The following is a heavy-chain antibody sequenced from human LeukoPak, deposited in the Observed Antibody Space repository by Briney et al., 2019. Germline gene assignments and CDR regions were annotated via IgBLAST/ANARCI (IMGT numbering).Heavy chain of an antibody. Sequence: AASVKVSCKASGYTLTGYYMPWWRQAPGQGLEWMGWINPNSGGTNYAQKFQGRVTMTRDTSISTAYMELSRLRSDDTAVYYCARAPRITMVPYGMDVWGQGTTVTVSS. D-gene: IGHD3-10*01. CDR3: ARAPRITMVPYGMDV. CDR1: GYTLTGYY. J-gene: IGHJ6*02. V-gene: IGHV1-2*02. CDR2: INPNSGGT.